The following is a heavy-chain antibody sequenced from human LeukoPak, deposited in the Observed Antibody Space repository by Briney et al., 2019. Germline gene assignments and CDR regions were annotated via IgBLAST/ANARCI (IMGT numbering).Heavy chain of an antibody. CDR2: IKEDGTKR. V-gene: IGHV3-7*03. D-gene: IGHD3-22*01. J-gene: IGHJ4*02. Sequence: GGSLRLSCVASGITFSRHWMTWVRQAPGKGLEWVANIKEDGTKRNYVDSVKGRFTISRDNAKNSLYPQMNSLRAEDTAVYYCATPLDYSDSSGYHQGGDWGQGTLVTVSS. CDR3: ATPLDYSDSSGYHQGGD. CDR1: GITFSRHW.